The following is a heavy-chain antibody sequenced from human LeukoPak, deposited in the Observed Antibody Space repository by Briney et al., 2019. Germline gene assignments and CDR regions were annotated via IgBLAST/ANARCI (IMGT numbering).Heavy chain of an antibody. V-gene: IGHV3-15*01. Sequence: GGSLRLSCAASGFTFSNAWMSWVRQAPGKGLEWVGRIKSKTDGGTTDYAAPVKGRFTISRDDSKNTLYLQMNSLKTEDTAVYYCTRDETITMVRGVIIERGYFDYWGQGTLVTVSS. J-gene: IGHJ4*02. CDR2: IKSKTDGGTT. CDR3: TRDETITMVRGVIIERGYFDY. CDR1: GFTFSNAW. D-gene: IGHD3-10*01.